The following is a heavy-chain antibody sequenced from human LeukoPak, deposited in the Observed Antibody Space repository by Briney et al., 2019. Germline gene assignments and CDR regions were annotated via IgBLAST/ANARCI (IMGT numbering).Heavy chain of an antibody. Sequence: SETLSLTCAVYGGSFSGYYWSWIRQPPGKGLEWIGEINHSGSTNYNPSLKSRVTISVDTSKNQFSLKLSSVTAADTAVYYCARGSPMIVVVSQYYFDYRGQGTLVTVSS. D-gene: IGHD3-22*01. CDR3: ARGSPMIVVVSQYYFDY. CDR2: INHSGST. V-gene: IGHV4-34*01. CDR1: GGSFSGYY. J-gene: IGHJ4*02.